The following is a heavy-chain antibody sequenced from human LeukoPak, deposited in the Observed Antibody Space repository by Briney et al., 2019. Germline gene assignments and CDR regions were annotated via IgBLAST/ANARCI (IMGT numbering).Heavy chain of an antibody. Sequence: GGPLRLSCAASGFTFSSYAMHWVRQAPGKGLEWVAVISYDGSNKYYADSVKGRFTISRDNSKNTLYLQMNSLRAEDTAVYYCAKVIVPAAYYYYYGMDVWGQGATVTVSS. J-gene: IGHJ6*02. CDR2: ISYDGSNK. CDR1: GFTFSSYA. D-gene: IGHD2-2*01. CDR3: AKVIVPAAYYYYYGMDV. V-gene: IGHV3-30-3*01.